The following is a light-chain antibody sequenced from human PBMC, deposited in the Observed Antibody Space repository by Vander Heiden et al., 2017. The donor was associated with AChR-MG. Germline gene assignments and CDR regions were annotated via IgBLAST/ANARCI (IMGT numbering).Light chain of an antibody. V-gene: IGLV2-11*01. CDR2: DVT. Sequence: QSALTQPRSVSGSPGQSVTISCTGISTDVGTYKYVSWYQQHPGKAPKLMIYDVTQRPSGVPDRFSGSKSGNTASLTISGLQAEDDADYYCSSSYAGTYTIKIFGGGTKLTVL. CDR1: STDVGTYKY. J-gene: IGLJ2*01. CDR3: SSYAGTYTIKI.